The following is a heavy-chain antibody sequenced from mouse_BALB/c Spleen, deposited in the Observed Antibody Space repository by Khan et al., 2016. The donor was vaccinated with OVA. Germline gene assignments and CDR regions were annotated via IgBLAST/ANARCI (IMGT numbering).Heavy chain of an antibody. CDR3: ARREKYGCDPYGMDY. Sequence: QVQLKQSGAELVRPGASVKLSCKASGYTFTSYWINWVRQRPGQGLEWVGRINPAGSKVYYNAMFKDKATLTVDTSSGTAYIQLSSLASEDSAVYYCARREKYGCDPYGMDYWGQGTLVTVSA. CDR1: GYTFTSYW. CDR2: INPAGSKV. J-gene: IGHJ3*01. D-gene: IGHD2-2*01. V-gene: IGHV1-61*01.